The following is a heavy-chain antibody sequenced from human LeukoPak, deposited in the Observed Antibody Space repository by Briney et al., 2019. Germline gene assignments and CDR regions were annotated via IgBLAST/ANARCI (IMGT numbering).Heavy chain of an antibody. CDR2: IYYSGST. J-gene: IGHJ4*02. Sequence: SETLSLTCAVSGGSISSYYWSWIRQPPGKGLEWIGYIYYSGSTNYNPSLKSRVTISVKTSKNQFSLKLRSVTAADTAVYYCARVTGYTIEDYFDYWGQGTLVTVSS. V-gene: IGHV4-59*01. CDR1: GGSISSYY. CDR3: ARVTGYTIEDYFDY. D-gene: IGHD3-9*01.